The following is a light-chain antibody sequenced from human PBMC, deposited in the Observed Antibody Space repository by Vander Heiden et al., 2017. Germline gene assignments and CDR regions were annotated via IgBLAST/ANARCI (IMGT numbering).Light chain of an antibody. CDR1: QGISSA. CDR2: DAS. CDR3: QQFNNYSLT. J-gene: IGKJ4*01. Sequence: AIQLTQSPSSLSASVGDRVTITCRASQGISSALAWYQQKQGKAPKLLIYDASSLESGVPSRVSGSGSGTDFTLTISSLQPEDFATYDCQQFNNYSLTFGGGTKVEIK. V-gene: IGKV1D-13*01.